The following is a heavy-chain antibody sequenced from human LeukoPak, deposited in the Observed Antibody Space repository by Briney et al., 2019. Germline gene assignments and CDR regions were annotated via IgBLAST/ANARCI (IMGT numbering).Heavy chain of an antibody. D-gene: IGHD2-2*01. CDR2: IIPIFGTA. CDR1: GGTFSSYA. CDR3: ARSGYCGSTSCYPKNWFDP. J-gene: IGHJ5*02. Sequence: GASVKVSCKASGGTFSSYAISWVRQAPGQGLEWMGGIIPIFGTANYAQKFQGRVTITADESTSTAYMELSSLTSEDTAVYYCARSGYCGSTSCYPKNWFDPWAREPWSPSPQ. V-gene: IGHV1-69*13.